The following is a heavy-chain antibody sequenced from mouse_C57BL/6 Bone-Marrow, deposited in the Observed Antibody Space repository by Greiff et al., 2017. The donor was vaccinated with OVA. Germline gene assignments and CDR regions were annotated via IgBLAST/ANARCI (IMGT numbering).Heavy chain of an antibody. Sequence: EVQLQQSGAELVRPGASVKLSCTASGFNIKDDYMHWVKQRPEQGLEWIGWIDPENGDTEYASKFQGKATITADTSSNTAYLQLSSLTSEDSAVYFCARRDYYGSRAWFAYWGQGTLVTVSA. CDR2: IDPENGDT. V-gene: IGHV14-4*01. CDR1: GFNIKDDY. J-gene: IGHJ3*01. CDR3: ARRDYYGSRAWFAY. D-gene: IGHD1-1*01.